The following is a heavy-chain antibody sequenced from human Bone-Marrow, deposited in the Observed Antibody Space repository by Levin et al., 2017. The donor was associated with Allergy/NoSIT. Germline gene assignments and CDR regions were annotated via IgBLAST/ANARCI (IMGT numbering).Heavy chain of an antibody. CDR1: GFTFSSYS. D-gene: IGHD4-17*01. CDR3: ARTRIPTVTNTPDY. J-gene: IGHJ4*02. Sequence: PGGSLRLSCAASGFTFSSYSMNWVRQAPGKGLEWVSSISGSGTYMYYADSVKGRFTISRDNAKNSLYLQMSSLRAEDTAMYFCARTRIPTVTNTPDYWGQGTLVTVSS. V-gene: IGHV3-21*01. CDR2: ISGSGTYM.